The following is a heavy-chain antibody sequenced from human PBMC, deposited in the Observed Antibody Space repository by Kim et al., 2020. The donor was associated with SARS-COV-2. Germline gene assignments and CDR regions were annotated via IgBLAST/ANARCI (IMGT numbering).Heavy chain of an antibody. CDR3: ARDGFQRYYDILTGYLVPFDY. D-gene: IGHD3-9*01. CDR2: ISSSSSTI. Sequence: GGSLRLSCAASGFTFSSYSMNWVRQAPGKGLEWVSYISSSSSTIYYADSVKGRFTISRDNAKNSLYLQMNSLRDEDTAVYYCARDGFQRYYDILTGYLVPFDYCGQVTLVTVSS. V-gene: IGHV3-48*02. J-gene: IGHJ4*02. CDR1: GFTFSSYS.